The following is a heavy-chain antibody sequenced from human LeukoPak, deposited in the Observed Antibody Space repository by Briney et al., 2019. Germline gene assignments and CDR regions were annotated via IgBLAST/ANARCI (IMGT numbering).Heavy chain of an antibody. D-gene: IGHD3-3*01. J-gene: IGHJ3*02. CDR3: ARDGGGFWSRHDAFDI. CDR2: IKQVGSEK. CDR1: GFTVSSYW. V-gene: IGHV3-7*01. Sequence: PGGSLRLSCADSGFTVSSYWMSWVRLAPGKGLEWVANIKQVGSEKYYVDSVKGRLTISRDNAKNSLYLQMNSLRAEDTAVYYCARDGGGFWSRHDAFDIWGQGTMVTVSS.